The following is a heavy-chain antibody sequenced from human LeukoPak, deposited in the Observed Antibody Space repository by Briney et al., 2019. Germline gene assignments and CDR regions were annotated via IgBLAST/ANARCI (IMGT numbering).Heavy chain of an antibody. CDR3: AREMATNRNDAFGL. CDR2: IGTAGDT. CDR1: GFTFSSYD. J-gene: IGHJ3*01. D-gene: IGHD5-24*01. Sequence: GGSLRLSCAASGFTFSSYDMHWVRQATGKGLEWVSAIGTAGDTYYPGSVKGRFAISRENAKNSLYLQMNSLRAEDTAVYYCAREMATNRNDAFGLWGQGTMVTVSS. V-gene: IGHV3-13*01.